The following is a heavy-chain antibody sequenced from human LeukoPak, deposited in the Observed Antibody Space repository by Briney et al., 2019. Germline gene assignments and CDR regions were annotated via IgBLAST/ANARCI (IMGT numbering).Heavy chain of an antibody. CDR3: ARTYYDFWSGYPIDGFDY. J-gene: IGHJ4*02. Sequence: GASVKVSCKASGGTFSSYAISWVRQAPGQGLEWMGWISAYNGNTNYAQKLQGRVTMTTDTSTSTAYMELRSLRSDDTAVYYCARTYYDFWSGYPIDGFDYWGQGTLVTVSS. V-gene: IGHV1-18*01. CDR2: ISAYNGNT. D-gene: IGHD3-3*01. CDR1: GGTFSSYA.